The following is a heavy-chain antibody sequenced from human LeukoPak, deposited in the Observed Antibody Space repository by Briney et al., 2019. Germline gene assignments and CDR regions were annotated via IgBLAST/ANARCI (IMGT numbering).Heavy chain of an antibody. J-gene: IGHJ4*02. CDR1: GFTFSSYW. Sequence: GGSLRLSCAASGFTFSSYWMSWVRQAPGKGLEWVANMNYDGSKKYYVDSGKGRFTLSRDNAKNSLYLQMSSLRAEDTAVYYCARDIEAAGLFLDYWGQGTLVTVSS. CDR3: ARDIEAAGLFLDY. CDR2: MNYDGSKK. D-gene: IGHD6-13*01. V-gene: IGHV3-7*01.